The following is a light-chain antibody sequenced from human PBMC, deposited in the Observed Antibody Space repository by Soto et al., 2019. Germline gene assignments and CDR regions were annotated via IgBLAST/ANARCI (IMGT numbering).Light chain of an antibody. CDR3: QHLNNYPPFT. CDR1: PDIKRF. CDR2: GTF. Sequence: IQLTQSPSSLSASLGDSLSITVRASPDIKRFLAWDQQKQGKAPKLLISGTFTLQSGVPSRFNGSGSGTDFTLTISRLQPEDFATYYCQHLNNYPPFTFGPGTKVDLE. J-gene: IGKJ3*01. V-gene: IGKV1-9*01.